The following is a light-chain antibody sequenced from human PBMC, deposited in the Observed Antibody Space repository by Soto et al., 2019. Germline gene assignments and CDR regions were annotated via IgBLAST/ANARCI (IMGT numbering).Light chain of an antibody. V-gene: IGKV1-17*03. CDR3: QQYNTFLT. CDR1: QGISNH. CDR2: DAS. J-gene: IGKJ4*01. Sequence: DIQMTQSPSAMSASVGDRVTITCRASQGISNHLVWFQQRPGKVPKRLIYDASSLQTGVPSRFSGSGSGTDFTLTISSLQPEDFATYYCQQYNTFLTFGGGTKVEIK.